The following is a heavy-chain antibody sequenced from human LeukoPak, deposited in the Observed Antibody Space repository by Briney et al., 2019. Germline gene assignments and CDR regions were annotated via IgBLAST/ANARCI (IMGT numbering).Heavy chain of an antibody. CDR3: ARVNDYVDIDY. D-gene: IGHD1-1*01. CDR2: ISSSSSTI. J-gene: IGHJ4*02. V-gene: IGHV3-48*01. CDR1: GFTFSSYS. Sequence: PGGSLRLSCAASGFTFSSYSMNWVRQAPGKGLEWVSYISSSSSTIYYADSVKGRFTISRDNAKNSLYLQMNSLRAEDTAVYYCARVNDYVDIDYWGQGTLVTVSS.